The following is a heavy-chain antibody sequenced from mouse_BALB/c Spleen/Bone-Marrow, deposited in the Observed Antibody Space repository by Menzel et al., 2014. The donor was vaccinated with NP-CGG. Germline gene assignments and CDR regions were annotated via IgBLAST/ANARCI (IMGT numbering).Heavy chain of an antibody. J-gene: IGHJ4*01. CDR1: GFTFSDYY. CDR3: ARRGWYYAMGY. V-gene: IGHV5-12*02. CDR2: ISNGGGST. Sequence: EVKLMESGGGLVQPGGSLKLSCATSGFTFSDYYMYWVRQTPEKRLEWVAYISNGGGSTYYPDTVKGRFTISRDNAKNTLYLQMSRLKSEDTAMYYCARRGWYYAMGYWGQGTSVTVSS. D-gene: IGHD2-3*01.